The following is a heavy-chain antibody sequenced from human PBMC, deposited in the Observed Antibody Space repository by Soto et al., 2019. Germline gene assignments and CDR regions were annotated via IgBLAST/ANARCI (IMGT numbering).Heavy chain of an antibody. J-gene: IGHJ4*02. CDR2: ITRDGYNK. V-gene: IGHV3-30*04. CDR1: GFISKNYA. D-gene: IGHD6-6*01. CDR3: TKSSGGSSSVGMDY. Sequence: GGSLRLSCAGSGFISKNYALNWVRQAPGKGLGRVASITRDGYNKYYADSVKGRFTISRDNSRDTLSLQMTALRTEDSSIYYCTKSSGGSSSVGMDYWGQGTRVTVSS.